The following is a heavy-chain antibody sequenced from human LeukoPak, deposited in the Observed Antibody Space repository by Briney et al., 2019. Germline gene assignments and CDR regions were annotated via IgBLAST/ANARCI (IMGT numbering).Heavy chain of an antibody. J-gene: IGHJ3*02. V-gene: IGHV4-59*10. Sequence: SETLSLTCAVYGGSFSGYYWSWIRQPAGKGLEWIGRIYASGSTNYNPSLKSRVTMSVDTSKNQFSLKLSSVTAADTAVYYCALLLWFGEPPSTPDAFDIWGQGTMVTVSS. CDR3: ALLLWFGEPPSTPDAFDI. CDR1: GGSFSGYY. D-gene: IGHD3-10*01. CDR2: IYASGST.